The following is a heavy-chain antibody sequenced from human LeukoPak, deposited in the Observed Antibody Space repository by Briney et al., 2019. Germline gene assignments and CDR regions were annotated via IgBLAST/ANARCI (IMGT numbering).Heavy chain of an antibody. V-gene: IGHV3-48*01. CDR3: ARGGYYYDSSGYHYYFDY. Sequence: GGSLRLSCAASGFTFSTHSMNWVRQAPGKGLEWVSYISSSSTIIYYADSVKGRFTISRDNSKNTLYLQMNSLRAEDTAVYYCARGGYYYDSSGYHYYFDYWGQGTLVTVSS. J-gene: IGHJ4*02. CDR1: GFTFSTHS. CDR2: ISSSSTII. D-gene: IGHD3-22*01.